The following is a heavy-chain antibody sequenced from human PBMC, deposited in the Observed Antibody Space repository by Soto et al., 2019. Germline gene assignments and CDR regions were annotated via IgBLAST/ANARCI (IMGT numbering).Heavy chain of an antibody. D-gene: IGHD2-21*01. Sequence: QVHLVESGGGLVKPGGSLRLSCAASEFIFSDYYMSWIRQAPGKGLEWISYISTKSKYKYYADSVKGRFTISRDNAESSLYLHINSLRPDDTAVYFCARGGGGGPFEYWGQGALVIVSS. CDR2: ISTKSKYK. J-gene: IGHJ4*02. CDR1: EFIFSDYY. V-gene: IGHV3-11*06. CDR3: ARGGGGGPFEY.